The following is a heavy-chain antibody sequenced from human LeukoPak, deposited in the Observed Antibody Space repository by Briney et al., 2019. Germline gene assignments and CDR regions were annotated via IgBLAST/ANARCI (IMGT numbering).Heavy chain of an antibody. CDR2: IIGSGGFT. J-gene: IGHJ5*02. V-gene: IGHV3-23*01. D-gene: IGHD2-15*01. Sequence: GGSLRLSCAASGFTFSSYAMNWVRQAPGKGLEWVSTIIGSGGFTYYADSVKGRFTISRDNSRNTLYLQMNSLRAGDTAVYYGARGYCSGGSCYSVFWFDPWGQGTLVTVSS. CDR1: GFTFSSYA. CDR3: ARGYCSGGSCYSVFWFDP.